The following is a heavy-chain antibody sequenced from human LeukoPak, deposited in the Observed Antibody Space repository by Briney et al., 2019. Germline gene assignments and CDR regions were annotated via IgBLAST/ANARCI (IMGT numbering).Heavy chain of an antibody. CDR3: ASIHYYDSSHWFDP. V-gene: IGHV4-39*07. J-gene: IGHJ5*02. CDR1: GGSISSSSYY. Sequence: SETLSLTCTVSGGSISSSSYYWGWIRQSPGKGLEWTGSIYYSGNTYYNPSLKSRVTISVDKSKNQFSLKLSSVTAADTAVYYCASIHYYDSSHWFDPWGQGTLVTVSS. CDR2: IYYSGNT. D-gene: IGHD3-22*01.